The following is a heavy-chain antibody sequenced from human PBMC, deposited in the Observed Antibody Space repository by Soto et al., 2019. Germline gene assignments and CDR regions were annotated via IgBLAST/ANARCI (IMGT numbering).Heavy chain of an antibody. CDR2: IKQDENGK. CDR3: ATHDGPAAAGLVLDF. Sequence: EVHLEESGGGLVQPGGSLRLSCETSGFTFSSRWMTWVRQVPGKGLEWVANIKQDENGKDYVDSVKGRFTISRDNAKNSQYLQMNSLRAEDTAVYYCATHDGPAAAGLVLDFWGQGTLVTVSS. J-gene: IGHJ4*02. V-gene: IGHV3-7*02. CDR1: GFTFSSRW. D-gene: IGHD6-13*01.